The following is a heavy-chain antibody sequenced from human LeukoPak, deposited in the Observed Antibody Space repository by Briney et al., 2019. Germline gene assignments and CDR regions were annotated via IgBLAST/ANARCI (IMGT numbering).Heavy chain of an antibody. Sequence: ASVKVSCKASRGTFSNYAISWVRQAPGQGLEWMGGIIPIFGTANYAQKFQGGVTITADKSTSTAYMELSSLRSEDTAVYYCARDGDYDIFFKDYYYYYMDVWGKGTTVTVSS. D-gene: IGHD3-9*01. CDR2: IIPIFGTA. V-gene: IGHV1-69*06. J-gene: IGHJ6*03. CDR1: RGTFSNYA. CDR3: ARDGDYDIFFKDYYYYYMDV.